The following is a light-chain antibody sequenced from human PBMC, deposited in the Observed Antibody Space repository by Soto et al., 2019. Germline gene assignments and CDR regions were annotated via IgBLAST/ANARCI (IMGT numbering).Light chain of an antibody. CDR3: QQYTRYPWT. V-gene: IGKV1-5*03. J-gene: IGKJ1*01. Sequence: DIQMTQSPFTLSASVGDRVTISCRAGQTISSWLAWYQHKPGKAPKLLIYKASTLQTGVPSRFSGSGSGTEFTLTISSRQPDDFATYFCQQYTRYPWTFGQGTKVEIK. CDR1: QTISSW. CDR2: KAS.